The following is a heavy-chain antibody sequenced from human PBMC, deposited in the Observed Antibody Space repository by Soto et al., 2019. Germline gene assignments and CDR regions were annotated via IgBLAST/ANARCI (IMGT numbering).Heavy chain of an antibody. CDR2: ISYDGSNK. CDR3: AKDGSSSSWINFYYYYLDV. CDR1: GFTFSSYG. J-gene: IGHJ6*03. Sequence: GGSLRLSCAASGFTFSSYGMHWVRQAPGKGLEWVAVISYDGSNKYYADSVKGRFTISRDNSKNTLYLQMNSLRAEDTAVYYCAKDGSSSSWINFYYYYLDVWGKGTTVTVSS. V-gene: IGHV3-30*18. D-gene: IGHD6-6*01.